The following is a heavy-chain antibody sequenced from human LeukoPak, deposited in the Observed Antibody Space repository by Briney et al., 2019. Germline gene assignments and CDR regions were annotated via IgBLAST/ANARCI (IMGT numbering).Heavy chain of an antibody. CDR1: GGSTTSGDYY. CDR2: IYYSGST. Sequence: PSETLSLTCTVSGGSTTSGDYYWSWVRQPPGKGLEWIGYIYYSGSTYYNPSLKSRVAMSVDTSKNQFSLRLSSVTAAGTAVYYCARGGYYYDSSGYYYPFDCWGQGTLVTVSS. D-gene: IGHD3-22*01. J-gene: IGHJ4*02. V-gene: IGHV4-30-4*08. CDR3: ARGGYYYDSSGYYYPFDC.